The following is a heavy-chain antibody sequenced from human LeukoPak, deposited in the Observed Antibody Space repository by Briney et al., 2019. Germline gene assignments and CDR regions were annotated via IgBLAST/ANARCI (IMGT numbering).Heavy chain of an antibody. CDR3: ASEYPRYCSGGSCYSPYGAT. Sequence: ASVKVSYKASGYTFTSYAMNWVRQAPGQGLEWMGWINTNTGNPTYAQGFTGRFVFSLDTSVSTAYLQISSLKAEDTAAYYCASEYPRYCSGGSCYSPYGATWGQGTLVTVSS. D-gene: IGHD2-15*01. J-gene: IGHJ5*02. V-gene: IGHV7-4-1*02. CDR2: INTNTGNP. CDR1: GYTFTSYA.